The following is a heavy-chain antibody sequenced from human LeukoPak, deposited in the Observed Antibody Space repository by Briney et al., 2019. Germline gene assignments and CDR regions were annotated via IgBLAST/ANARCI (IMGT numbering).Heavy chain of an antibody. V-gene: IGHV3-73*01. CDR3: ARSGSSGYLDY. Sequence: GGSLKLSCAASGFTFSGSAMHWVRQASGKGLEWVGRIRSKANSYATAYAASVKGRFTISRDDSKNTAYLQMNSLKTEDTAVYYCARSGSSGYLDYWGQGTLVTVSS. J-gene: IGHJ4*02. CDR2: IRSKANSYAT. CDR1: GFTFSGSA. D-gene: IGHD3-22*01.